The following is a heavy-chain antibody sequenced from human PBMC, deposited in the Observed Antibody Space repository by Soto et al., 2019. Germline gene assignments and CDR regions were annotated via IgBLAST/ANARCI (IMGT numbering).Heavy chain of an antibody. V-gene: IGHV1-18*01. J-gene: IGHJ4*02. CDR3: ARGGKEDNPDYDFWSGYSLVIDY. CDR2: ISAYNGNT. CDR1: GYTFTSYG. Sequence: ASVNVSCKASGYTFTSYGISWVRQAPGQGLEWMGWISAYNGNTNYAQKLQGRVTMTTDTSTSTAYMELRSLRSDDTAVYYCARGGKEDNPDYDFWSGYSLVIDYWGQGTLVTVSS. D-gene: IGHD3-3*01.